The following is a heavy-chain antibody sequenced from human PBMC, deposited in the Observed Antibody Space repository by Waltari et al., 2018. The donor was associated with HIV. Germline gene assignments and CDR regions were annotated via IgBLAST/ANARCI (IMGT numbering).Heavy chain of an antibody. Sequence: QVQLVESGGYVVQPGRSLRLSCAVSGFTFRGYGMHWVRQAPGKGLEWVDVIWYDGSQKYYGDSVKGRFTISRDNSKNTLYLQMNSLRAEDTAVYYCARESTGTSAGAFDIWGQGTMVTVSS. CDR3: ARESTGTSAGAFDI. D-gene: IGHD2-2*01. J-gene: IGHJ3*02. CDR2: IWYDGSQK. CDR1: GFTFRGYG. V-gene: IGHV3-33*01.